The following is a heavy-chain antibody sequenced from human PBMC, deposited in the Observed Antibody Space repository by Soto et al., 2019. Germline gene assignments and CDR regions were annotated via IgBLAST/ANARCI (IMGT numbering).Heavy chain of an antibody. CDR2: MNPNSGNT. Sequence: ASVKVSCKASGYTFTSYDINWVRQATGQGLEWMGWMNPNSGNTGYAQKFQGRVTMTRNTSISTAYMELSSLRSEDTAVYYCARVPSFDLGYCSSTSCLVWFDPWGQGTLVTVSS. J-gene: IGHJ5*02. V-gene: IGHV1-8*01. D-gene: IGHD2-2*01. CDR1: GYTFTSYD. CDR3: ARVPSFDLGYCSSTSCLVWFDP.